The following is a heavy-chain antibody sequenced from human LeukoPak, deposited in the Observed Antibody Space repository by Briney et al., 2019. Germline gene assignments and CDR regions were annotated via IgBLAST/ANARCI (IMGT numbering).Heavy chain of an antibody. CDR1: GGSFSGYY. V-gene: IGHV4-34*01. D-gene: IGHD6-19*01. J-gene: IGHJ5*02. CDR2: INHSGST. CDR3: ARASPYTSGWSNWFDP. Sequence: PSETLSLTCAVYGGSFSGYYWSWIRQPPGKGLEWIGEINHSGSTNYNPSLKSRVTISVDKSKNQFSLKLSSVTAADTAVYYCARASPYTSGWSNWFDPWGQGTLVTVSS.